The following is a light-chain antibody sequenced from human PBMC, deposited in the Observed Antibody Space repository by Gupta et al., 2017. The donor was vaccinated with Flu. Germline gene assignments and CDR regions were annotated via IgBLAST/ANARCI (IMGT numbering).Light chain of an antibody. CDR3: QKRSNWPPFT. V-gene: IGKV3-11*01. CDR2: DAS. Sequence: ATLSLSPGERATLSCMASQSISSYLAWYQQKPGQAPRLLIYDASNRATGTPARFSGSGSGTDFTLTISSREPEDFAVYYCQKRSNWPPFTFGQGTKMDI. CDR1: QSISSY. J-gene: IGKJ3*01.